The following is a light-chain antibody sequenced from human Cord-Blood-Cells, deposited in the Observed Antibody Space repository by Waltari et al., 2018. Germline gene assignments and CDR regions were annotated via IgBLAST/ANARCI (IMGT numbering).Light chain of an antibody. CDR3: AAWDDSLSGPV. J-gene: IGLJ3*02. CDR1: SPNIGSTY. Sequence: QSVLTQPPSASGTPGQRVTISCSGTSPNIGSTYVYWYQHLPGTAPKLLIYRNNQRPSGVPDRFSGSKSGTSASLAISGLRSEDEADYYCAAWDDSLSGPVFGGGTKLTVL. CDR2: RNN. V-gene: IGLV1-47*01.